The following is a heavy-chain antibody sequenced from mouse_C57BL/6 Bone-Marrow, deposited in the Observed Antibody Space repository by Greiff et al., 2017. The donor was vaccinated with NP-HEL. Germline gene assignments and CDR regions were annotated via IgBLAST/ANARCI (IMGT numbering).Heavy chain of an antibody. CDR3: ARGAHYYGSSPAWFAY. CDR1: GYTFTSYW. CDR2: INPSNGGT. Sequence: QVQLQQPGTELVKPGASVKLSCKASGYTFTSYWMHWVKQRPGQGLEWIGNINPSNGGTNYNEKFKSKATLTVDKSSSTAYMQLSSLTSEDSAVYDCARGAHYYGSSPAWFAYWGQGTLVTVSA. J-gene: IGHJ3*01. D-gene: IGHD1-1*01. V-gene: IGHV1-53*01.